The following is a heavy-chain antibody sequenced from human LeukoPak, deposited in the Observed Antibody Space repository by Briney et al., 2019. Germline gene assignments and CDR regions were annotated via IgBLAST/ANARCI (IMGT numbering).Heavy chain of an antibody. CDR2: ISSSSSTI. CDR1: GFTFSSYS. CDR3: ARGDYYGSGSYYSDYYYGMDV. D-gene: IGHD3-10*01. V-gene: IGHV3-48*01. J-gene: IGHJ6*02. Sequence: GGSLRLSCAASGFTFSSYSMTWVRQAPGKGLEWVSYISSSSSTIYYADSVKGRFTISRDNAKNSLYLQMNSLRAEDTAVYYCARGDYYGSGSYYSDYYYGMDVWGQGTTVTVSS.